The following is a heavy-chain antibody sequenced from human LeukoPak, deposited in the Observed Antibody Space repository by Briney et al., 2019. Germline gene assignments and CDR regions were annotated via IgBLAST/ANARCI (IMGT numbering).Heavy chain of an antibody. J-gene: IGHJ4*02. Sequence: PSETLSLTCTVSGGSISSSDYYWGWIRQPPGKGLEWIGSVYYSGSTYYNPSLKSRVTISVVTSRTHFSLKLSSVTAADTAVYYCARQYGSSPIDYWGQGTLVTVSS. V-gene: IGHV4-39*01. D-gene: IGHD6-13*01. CDR3: ARQYGSSPIDY. CDR2: VYYSGST. CDR1: GGSISSSDYY.